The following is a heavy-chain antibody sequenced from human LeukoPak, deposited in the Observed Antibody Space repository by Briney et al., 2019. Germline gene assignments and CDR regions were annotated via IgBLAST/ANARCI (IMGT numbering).Heavy chain of an antibody. J-gene: IGHJ4*02. CDR1: GFTFSSYW. CDR2: IRNKANSHTT. V-gene: IGHV3-72*01. Sequence: GGSLRLSCAASGFTFSSYWMHWVRQAPGKGLEWVGRIRNKANSHTTEYAASVKDRFTISRDDSKNSLYLQMNSLKTEDTAVYYCVTVSSFDYWGQGTLVTVSS. CDR3: VTVSSFDY.